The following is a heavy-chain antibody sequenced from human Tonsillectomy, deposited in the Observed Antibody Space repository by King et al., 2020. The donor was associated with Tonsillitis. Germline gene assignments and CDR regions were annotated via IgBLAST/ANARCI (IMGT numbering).Heavy chain of an antibody. CDR2: IKTTADGGPT. CDR1: GFPFTTAW. D-gene: IGHD3-10*02. CDR3: CWYFYHREPH. J-gene: IGHJ4*02. Sequence: VQLVESGGGLVKPGESLRLSCAASGFPFTTAWMSWVRQAPGKGLEWVGLIKTTADGGPTDYASPAKGRFTISRDDSEKTVYLQMNSLKTDDTAVYYCCWYFYHREPHWGQGTLVTVSS. V-gene: IGHV3-15*01.